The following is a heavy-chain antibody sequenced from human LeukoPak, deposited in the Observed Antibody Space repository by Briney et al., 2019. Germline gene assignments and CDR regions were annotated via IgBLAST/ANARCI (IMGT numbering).Heavy chain of an antibody. D-gene: IGHD4-23*01. CDR1: GGSTSSGGYY. V-gene: IGHV4-31*03. CDR3: ARGGPDYGGNSLLDY. CDR2: IYYSGST. Sequence: SETLSLTCTVSGGSTSSGGYYWSWIRQHPGKGLEWIGYIYYSGSTYYNPSLKSRVTISVDTSKNQFSLKLSSVTAADTAVYYCARGGPDYGGNSLLDYWGQGTLVTVSS. J-gene: IGHJ4*02.